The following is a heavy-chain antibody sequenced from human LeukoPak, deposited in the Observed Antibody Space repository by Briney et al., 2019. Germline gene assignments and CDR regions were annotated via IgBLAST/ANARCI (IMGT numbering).Heavy chain of an antibody. CDR1: GFTFDDYA. Sequence: GGSLRLSCAASGFTFDDYAMHWVRQAPGKGLEWVSGISWNSGTIDYADSVKGRFTISRDNAKKSLYLQMNSLRAEDTALYYCAKDLPAAATGLHYWGQGTLVTVSS. CDR2: ISWNSGTI. J-gene: IGHJ4*02. CDR3: AKDLPAAATGLHY. V-gene: IGHV3-9*01. D-gene: IGHD6-13*01.